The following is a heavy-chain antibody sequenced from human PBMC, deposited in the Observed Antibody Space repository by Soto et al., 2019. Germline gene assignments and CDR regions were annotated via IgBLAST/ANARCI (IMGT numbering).Heavy chain of an antibody. CDR2: ITVGGAQK. CDR3: GRMPGGGWQRFFDY. CDR1: GFNFIDHD. Sequence: GGSLRLSCEASGFNFIDHDMSWVRKAPGKGLEWVSSITVGGAQKDYGQSVKGRFTISRDNSNDTLILQMDSLQVEDTAIYSFGRMPGGGWQRFFDYWGQGTVVTVSS. V-gene: IGHV3-23*01. D-gene: IGHD5-12*01. J-gene: IGHJ4*02.